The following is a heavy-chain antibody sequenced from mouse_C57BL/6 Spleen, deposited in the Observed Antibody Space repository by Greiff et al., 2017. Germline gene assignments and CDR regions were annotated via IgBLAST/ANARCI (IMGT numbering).Heavy chain of an antibody. V-gene: IGHV1-54*01. CDR3: ARYHGSSYFDY. D-gene: IGHD1-1*01. J-gene: IGHJ2*01. CDR1: GYAFTNYL. CDR2: INPGSGGT. Sequence: QVQLQQSGAELVRPGTSVKVSCKASGYAFTNYLIEWVKQRPGQGLEWIGVINPGSGGTNDNEKFKGKATLTADKSSSTAYMQLSSLTSEDSAVYFCARYHGSSYFDYWGQGTTLTVSS.